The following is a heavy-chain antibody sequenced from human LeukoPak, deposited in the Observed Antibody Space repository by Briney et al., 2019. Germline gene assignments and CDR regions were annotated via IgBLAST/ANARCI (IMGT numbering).Heavy chain of an antibody. CDR3: AKDQLDVADY. D-gene: IGHD1-1*01. J-gene: IGHJ4*02. CDR2: ISYDGSNK. Sequence: GGSLRLSCAASGFTFSSCGMHWVRQAPGKGLEWVAVISYDGSNKYYADSVKGRFTISRDNSKNTLYLQMNSLRAEDTAVYYCAKDQLDVADYWGQGTLVTVSS. V-gene: IGHV3-30*18. CDR1: GFTFSSCG.